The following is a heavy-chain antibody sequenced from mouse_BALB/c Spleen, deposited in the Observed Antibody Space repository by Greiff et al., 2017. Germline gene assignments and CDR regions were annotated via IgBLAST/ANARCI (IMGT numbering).Heavy chain of an antibody. D-gene: IGHD2-3*01. CDR3: ARENDGYFAMDY. CDR2: ISDGGSYT. Sequence: EVQLVESGGGLVKPGGSLKLSCAASGFTFSDYYMYWVRQTPEKRLEWVATISDGGSYTYYPDSVKGRFTISRDNAKNNLYLQMSSLKSEDTAMYYCARENDGYFAMDYWGQGTSVTVSS. J-gene: IGHJ4*01. V-gene: IGHV5-4*02. CDR1: GFTFSDYY.